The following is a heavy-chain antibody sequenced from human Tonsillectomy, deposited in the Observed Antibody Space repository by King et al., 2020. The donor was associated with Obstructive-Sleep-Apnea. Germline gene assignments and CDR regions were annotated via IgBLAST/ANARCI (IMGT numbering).Heavy chain of an antibody. Sequence: QLQESGPGLVEPSETLSLTCTVSGASVNSFYWSWIQQPAGEGLEWIGRIYTSGSTDYNPSLQSRVTMSVDTCKNQFSLNLTSVTSADTAVYYCARVGETIYYYYGMDVWGQGTTVTVSS. CDR3: ARVGETIYYYYGMDV. CDR2: IYTSGST. J-gene: IGHJ6*02. CDR1: GASVNSFY. D-gene: IGHD1-7*01. V-gene: IGHV4-4*07.